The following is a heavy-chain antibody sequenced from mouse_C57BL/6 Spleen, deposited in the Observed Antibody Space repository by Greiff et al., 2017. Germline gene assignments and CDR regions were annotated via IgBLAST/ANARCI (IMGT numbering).Heavy chain of an antibody. J-gene: IGHJ4*01. Sequence: EVKLVESGGGLVKPGGSLKLSCAASGFTFSDYGMHWVRPAPEKGLEWVAYISSGGSTIYYADTVKGRFPISRDNAKNTLFLQMTSLRSEDTAMYYCAQGAVVAKDYAMDDWGQGTSVTGSS. CDR1: GFTFSDYG. V-gene: IGHV5-17*01. D-gene: IGHD1-1*01. CDR2: ISSGGSTI. CDR3: AQGAVVAKDYAMDD.